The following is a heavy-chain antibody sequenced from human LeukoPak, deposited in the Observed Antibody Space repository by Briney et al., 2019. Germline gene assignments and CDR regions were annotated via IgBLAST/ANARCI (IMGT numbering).Heavy chain of an antibody. CDR3: AKGRASGSYYLVFDY. CDR1: GFTFSSYA. Sequence: GGSLRLSCAASGFTFSSYATSWVRQAPGKGLEWVSAISGSGGSTYYADSVKGRFTISRDNSKNTLYLQMNSLRAEDTAVYYCAKGRASGSYYLVFDYWGQGTLVTVSS. J-gene: IGHJ4*02. V-gene: IGHV3-23*01. D-gene: IGHD1-26*01. CDR2: ISGSGGST.